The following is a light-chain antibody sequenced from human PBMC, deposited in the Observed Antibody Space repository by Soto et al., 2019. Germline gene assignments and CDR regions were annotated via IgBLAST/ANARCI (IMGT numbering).Light chain of an antibody. V-gene: IGKV1-39*01. CDR2: AAS. CDR3: QLSYITPPWT. Sequence: DIQMTQSPSSLSASVGDRVTITCRASQSITSYLNWYQQKPGKAPKLLIYAASSLQSGVPSRFSGSGSGTDFTLTISSLQPEDFATYYCQLSYITPPWTFGQGTKVEIK. J-gene: IGKJ1*01. CDR1: QSITSY.